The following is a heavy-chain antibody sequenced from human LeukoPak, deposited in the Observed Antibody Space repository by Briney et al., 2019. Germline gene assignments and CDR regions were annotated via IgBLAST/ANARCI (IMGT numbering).Heavy chain of an antibody. D-gene: IGHD5-24*01. CDR3: ARGAGAGYNLQPFDY. J-gene: IGHJ4*02. V-gene: IGHV4-59*08. Sequence: SETLSLTCTVSGGSISTYYWSWIRQPPGKGLEWIGYIYYSGSTKYNPSLKSRVSISVDTSKNQFSLKLSSVTAADTAVYYCARGAGAGYNLQPFDYWGQGTLVTVSS. CDR2: IYYSGST. CDR1: GGSISTYY.